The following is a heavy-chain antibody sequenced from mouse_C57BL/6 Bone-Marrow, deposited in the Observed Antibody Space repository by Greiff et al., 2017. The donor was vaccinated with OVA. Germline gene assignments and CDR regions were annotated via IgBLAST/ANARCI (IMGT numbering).Heavy chain of an antibody. CDR3: FYYGSPFAY. J-gene: IGHJ3*01. Sequence: EVQLQQSGAELVRPGASVKLSCTASGFNIKDDYMHWVKQRPEQGLEWIGWIDPENGCTEYASKFQGKATITADTSSNTAYLQLSSLTSEDTAVYYCFYYGSPFAYWGQGTLVTVSA. CDR1: GFNIKDDY. CDR2: IDPENGCT. V-gene: IGHV14-4*01. D-gene: IGHD1-1*01.